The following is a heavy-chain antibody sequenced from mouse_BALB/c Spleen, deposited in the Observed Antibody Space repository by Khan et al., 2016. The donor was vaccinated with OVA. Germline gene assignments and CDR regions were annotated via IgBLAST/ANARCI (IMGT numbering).Heavy chain of an antibody. D-gene: IGHD2-10*01. CDR2: INTYTGEP. Sequence: QIQLVQSGPELKKPGETVKISCKASGNTFTNYGMNWVKQSPGKGLKWMGWINTYTGEPTYADDFKGRFAFSLDTSASTAYLQINNLKTEDTATYFCTRRPYFSYVMDYWGEGTSVTVSS. CDR3: TRRPYFSYVMDY. V-gene: IGHV9-3-1*01. J-gene: IGHJ4*01. CDR1: GNTFTNYG.